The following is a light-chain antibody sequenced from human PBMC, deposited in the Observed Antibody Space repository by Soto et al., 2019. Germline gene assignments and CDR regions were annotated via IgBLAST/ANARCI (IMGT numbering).Light chain of an antibody. CDR1: QSISSW. J-gene: IGKJ1*01. CDR3: QQYNTYPWT. Sequence: DIQMTQSPSTLSASAGDRVTITCRASQSISSWLAWYQQKPGKAPKLLIHKASTLESGVPSRFSGSESGTEFTLTISSLQPDDFASYYCQQYNTYPWTFGQGTKVEI. CDR2: KAS. V-gene: IGKV1-5*03.